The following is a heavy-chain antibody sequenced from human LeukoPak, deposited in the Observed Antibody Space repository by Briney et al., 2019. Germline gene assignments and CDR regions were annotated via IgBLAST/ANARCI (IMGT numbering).Heavy chain of an antibody. D-gene: IGHD2-2*03. V-gene: IGHV3-23*01. CDR2: ISVNGAYT. CDR1: GFTFSSYA. J-gene: IGHJ4*02. Sequence: GGSLRLSCAASGFTFSSYAMTWVRQAPGKGLEWVSGISVNGAYTYFADSVKGRFTISRDNSKNTLYLQMNSLRVEDTAVYYCARRSRGYCSSISCSIDYWGQGTLVTVSS. CDR3: ARRSRGYCSSISCSIDY.